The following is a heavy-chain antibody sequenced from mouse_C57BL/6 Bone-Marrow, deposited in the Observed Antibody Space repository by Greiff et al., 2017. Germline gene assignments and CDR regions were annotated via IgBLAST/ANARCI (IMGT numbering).Heavy chain of an antibody. D-gene: IGHD3-2*02. CDR1: GYTFTSYG. Sequence: QVQLQQSGAELARPGASVKLSCKASGYTFTSYGISWVKQRTGQGLEWIGEIYPRSGNTYYNEKFKGKATLTADQSSSTAYMELRSLTSEDSAVYFWATAQASFAYWGQGTLVTVSA. CDR2: IYPRSGNT. V-gene: IGHV1-81*01. J-gene: IGHJ3*01. CDR3: ATAQASFAY.